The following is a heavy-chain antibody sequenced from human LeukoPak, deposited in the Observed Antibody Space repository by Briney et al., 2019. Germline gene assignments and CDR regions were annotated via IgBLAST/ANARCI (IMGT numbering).Heavy chain of an antibody. D-gene: IGHD2-21*01. CDR2: ISGSGTNT. Sequence: PGESLRLSCAASGFTFSIYAMSWVRQAPGKGLEWVSSISGSGTNTYYADSVKGRFTISRDNSKSTLYLQMNSLRAEDTAVYYCAKANCGSECYYYLDSWGQGTLVTVSS. V-gene: IGHV3-23*01. CDR1: GFTFSIYA. J-gene: IGHJ4*02. CDR3: AKANCGSECYYYLDS.